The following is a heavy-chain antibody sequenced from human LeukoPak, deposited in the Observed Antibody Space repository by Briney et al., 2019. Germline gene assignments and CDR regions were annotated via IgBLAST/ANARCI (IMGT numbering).Heavy chain of an antibody. J-gene: IGHJ4*02. CDR2: IDHSENT. Sequence: PPETLSLTCAVFGGSFSNYYLHWIRQPPGKGLEWIGEIDHSENTKYNPYLKNRLTISVDTSKNQFSLNLSSVTATAVYYCVIFIMGTTTTDYWGQGTLVTVSS. CDR3: VIFIMGTTTTDY. D-gene: IGHD1-26*01. CDR1: GGSFSNYY. V-gene: IGHV4-34*01.